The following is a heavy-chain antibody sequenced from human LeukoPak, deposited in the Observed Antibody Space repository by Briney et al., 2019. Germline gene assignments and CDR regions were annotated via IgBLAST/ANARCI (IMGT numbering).Heavy chain of an antibody. Sequence: GGSLRLSCEASGITVSSNFMSWVRQPPGKGLEWVSVIYGGGGTYYADSVKGRFTISRDTSKNTVYLQMNSLRAEDTAVYYCARGLRLGELSLPGGYYFDYWGQGTLVTVSS. CDR1: GITVSSNF. D-gene: IGHD3-16*02. CDR3: ARGLRLGELSLPGGYYFDY. CDR2: IYGGGGT. J-gene: IGHJ4*02. V-gene: IGHV3-53*01.